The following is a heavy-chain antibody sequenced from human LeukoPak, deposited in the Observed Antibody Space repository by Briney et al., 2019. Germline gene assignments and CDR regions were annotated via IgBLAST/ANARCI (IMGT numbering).Heavy chain of an antibody. CDR1: GGTFSSYA. V-gene: IGHV1-69*05. CDR3: AREGTAMATNWFDP. D-gene: IGHD5-18*01. J-gene: IGHJ5*02. Sequence: SVKVSCKASGGTFSSYAISWVRQAPGQGLEWMGGIIPIFGTANYAQKFQGRVTITTDESTSTAYMELSSLRSEDTAVYYCAREGTAMATNWFDPWGQGTLVTVSS. CDR2: IIPIFGTA.